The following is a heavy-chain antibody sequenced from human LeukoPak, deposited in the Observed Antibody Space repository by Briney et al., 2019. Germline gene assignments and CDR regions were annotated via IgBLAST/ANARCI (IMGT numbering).Heavy chain of an antibody. CDR2: INPSGGST. Sequence: ASVKVSCKASGYTFTSYYMHWVRQAPGQGLEWMGIINPSGGSTSYAQKFQDRVTMTRDTSTSTVYMELTSLRFEDTAVYYCARDGNYYGSGSYYNWFDPWGQGTLVTVSS. J-gene: IGHJ5*02. CDR1: GYTFTSYY. V-gene: IGHV1-46*01. D-gene: IGHD3-10*01. CDR3: ARDGNYYGSGSYYNWFDP.